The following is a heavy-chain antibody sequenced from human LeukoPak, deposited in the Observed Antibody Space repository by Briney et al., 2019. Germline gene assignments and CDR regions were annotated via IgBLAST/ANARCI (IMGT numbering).Heavy chain of an antibody. Sequence: SETLSLTCTVSGGSISSSSYYWGWIRQPPGKGLEWIGSIYYSGSTYYNPSLKSRVTISVDTSKNQFSLKLSSVTAADTAVYYCARGYGGVDYWGQGTLVTVSS. D-gene: IGHD4-23*01. CDR1: GGSISSSSYY. J-gene: IGHJ4*02. V-gene: IGHV4-39*01. CDR3: ARGYGGVDY. CDR2: IYYSGST.